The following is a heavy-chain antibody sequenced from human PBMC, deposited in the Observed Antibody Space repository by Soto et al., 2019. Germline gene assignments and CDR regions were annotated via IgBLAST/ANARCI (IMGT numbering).Heavy chain of an antibody. Sequence: SVKVSCKASGGTFSSYAISWVRQAPGQGLEWMGGIIPIFGTANYAQKFQGRVTITADESTSTAYMEPSSLRSEDTAVYYCARVPRSYDYVWGSYRPTHYFDYWRQGTLVTVSS. J-gene: IGHJ4*02. CDR1: GGTFSSYA. D-gene: IGHD3-16*02. CDR2: IIPIFGTA. CDR3: ARVPRSYDYVWGSYRPTHYFDY. V-gene: IGHV1-69*13.